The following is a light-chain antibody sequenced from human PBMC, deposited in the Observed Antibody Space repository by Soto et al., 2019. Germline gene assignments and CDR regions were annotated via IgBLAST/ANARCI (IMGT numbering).Light chain of an antibody. CDR1: SSDVGGYNY. CDR2: EVN. CDR3: SSHAGSNNLLV. Sequence: QSALTQPPSASGSPGQSVTISCTGTSSDVGGYNYVSWYQQHPGKAPKLMIYEVNKRPSGVPDRFSGSKSGNTASLTVSGLQAEDEADYRCSSHAGSNNLLVFGGGTQLTVL. V-gene: IGLV2-8*01. J-gene: IGLJ2*01.